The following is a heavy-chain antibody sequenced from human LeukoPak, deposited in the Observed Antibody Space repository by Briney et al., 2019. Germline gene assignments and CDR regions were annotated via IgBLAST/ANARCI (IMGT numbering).Heavy chain of an antibody. Sequence: GGSLRLSCAASGFNFANHAMSWVRQTPGKGLEWVSAISGGGDITYYADSVTGRFTISRDNSKDTLFLQMHSLRPGDTAVYYCVREDTPATANYWGQGTLITISS. J-gene: IGHJ4*02. CDR1: GFNFANHA. D-gene: IGHD2-21*02. CDR3: VREDTPATANY. V-gene: IGHV3-23*01. CDR2: ISGGGDIT.